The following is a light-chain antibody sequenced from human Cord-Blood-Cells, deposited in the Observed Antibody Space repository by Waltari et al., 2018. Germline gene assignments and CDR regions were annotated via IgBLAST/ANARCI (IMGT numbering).Light chain of an antibody. CDR2: EVS. Sequence: QSALTQPPSASVSPGQSVTISCTGTSSDVGGHNYVSWYQQHPGKAPKLMIYEVSKRPSGVPDRFSGSKSGNTASLTVSGLQAEDEADYYCSSYAGSNNLVFGGGTKLTVL. V-gene: IGLV2-8*01. CDR3: SSYAGSNNLV. J-gene: IGLJ3*02. CDR1: SSDVGGHNY.